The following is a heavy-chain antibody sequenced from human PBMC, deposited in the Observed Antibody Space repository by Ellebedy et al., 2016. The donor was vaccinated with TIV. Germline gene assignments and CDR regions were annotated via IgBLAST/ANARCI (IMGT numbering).Heavy chain of an antibody. CDR3: ARRGSSSWYYDY. Sequence: PGGSLRLSCAASGFIFSSYAMHWVRQAPGKGLEFVSAISSNGVGTYYADSVKGRFTISRDNSKNTLYLQMGSLRAEDMAIYYCARRGSSSWYYDYWGQGTLVTVSS. V-gene: IGHV3-64*02. D-gene: IGHD6-13*01. CDR2: ISSNGVGT. CDR1: GFIFSSYA. J-gene: IGHJ4*02.